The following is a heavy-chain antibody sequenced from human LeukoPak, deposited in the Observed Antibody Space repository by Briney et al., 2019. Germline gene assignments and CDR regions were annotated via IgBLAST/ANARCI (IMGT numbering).Heavy chain of an antibody. CDR1: GFTFSNYG. CDR3: AKAAVYSRNWTPFDD. J-gene: IGHJ4*02. V-gene: IGHV3-30*02. Sequence: PGGSLRLSCAGSGFTFSNYGMHWVRQAPGEGLEWMAFMRYDESNEYYADSVKGRFTISSDTSKNTLFLQMNSLRADDTAIYYCAKAAVYSRNWTPFDDWGQGTLVTVSS. CDR2: MRYDESNE. D-gene: IGHD6-13*01.